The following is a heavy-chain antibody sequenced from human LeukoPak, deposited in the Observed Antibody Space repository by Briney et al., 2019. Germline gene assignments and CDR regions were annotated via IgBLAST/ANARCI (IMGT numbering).Heavy chain of an antibody. Sequence: GRSLRLSCAASGFTFDDYAMHWVRQAPGKGLEWVSGISWNSGSIGYADSVKGRFTISRDNAKNSLYLQMNSLRAEDTALYYCAKDLVVITTYAFDIWGQGTMVTVSS. D-gene: IGHD3-22*01. CDR3: AKDLVVITTYAFDI. CDR2: ISWNSGSI. CDR1: GFTFDDYA. J-gene: IGHJ3*02. V-gene: IGHV3-9*01.